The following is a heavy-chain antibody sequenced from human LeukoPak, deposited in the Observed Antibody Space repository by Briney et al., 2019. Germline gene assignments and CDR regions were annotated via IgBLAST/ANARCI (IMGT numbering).Heavy chain of an antibody. Sequence: GRSLRLSCAASGFTFSSYGMHWVRQAPGKGLEWVSAISGSGGSTYYADSVKGRFTISRDNSKNTLYLQMNSLRAEDTAVYYCAKEYYYDSSGYGSILSYFDYWGQGTLVTVSS. CDR1: GFTFSSYG. CDR3: AKEYYYDSSGYGSILSYFDY. V-gene: IGHV3-23*01. J-gene: IGHJ4*02. D-gene: IGHD3-22*01. CDR2: ISGSGGST.